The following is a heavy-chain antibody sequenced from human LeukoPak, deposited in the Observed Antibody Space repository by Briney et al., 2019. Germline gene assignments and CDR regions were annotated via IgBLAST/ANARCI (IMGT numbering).Heavy chain of an antibody. CDR3: ARQYDYVWGSYRYKGLDAFDI. D-gene: IGHD3-16*02. V-gene: IGHV4-30-4*08. CDR1: GGSISGGGYS. Sequence: PSQTLSLTCTVSGGSISGGGYSWTWIRQHPGKGLEWIGYIYYSGSTYYNPSLKSRVTISVDTSKNQFSLKLSSVTAADTAVYYCARQYDYVWGSYRYKGLDAFDIWGQGTMVTVSS. CDR2: IYYSGST. J-gene: IGHJ3*02.